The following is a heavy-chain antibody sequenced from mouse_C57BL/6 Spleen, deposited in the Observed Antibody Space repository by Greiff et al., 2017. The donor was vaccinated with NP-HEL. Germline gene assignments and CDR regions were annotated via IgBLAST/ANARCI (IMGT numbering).Heavy chain of an antibody. CDR1: GYTFTSYW. CDR2: IYPGSGST. CDR3: ARGPYSGSSYGY. J-gene: IGHJ2*01. D-gene: IGHD1-1*01. Sequence: QVQLQQPGAELVKPGASVKMSCKASGYTFTSYWITWVKQRPGQGLEWIGDIYPGSGSTNYNEKFKSKATLTVDTSSSTAYMQLSSLTSEDSAVYYGARGPYSGSSYGYWAKGTTLTVSS. V-gene: IGHV1-55*01.